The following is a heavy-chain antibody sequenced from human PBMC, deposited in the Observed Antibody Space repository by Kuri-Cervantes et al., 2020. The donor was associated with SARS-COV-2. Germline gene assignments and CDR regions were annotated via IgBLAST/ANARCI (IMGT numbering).Heavy chain of an antibody. D-gene: IGHD2-21*01. CDR3: ARDRVGVHDS. CDR1: GFTFSRYA. V-gene: IGHV3-30-3*01. CDR2: ISYDGSNK. J-gene: IGHJ4*02. Sequence: GESLKISCAASGFTFSRYAMHWVRQAPGKGLEWVAVISYDGSNKDYTASGKGRCTISRDNSQNTLYLQMKGLRTEDTALYYCARDRVGVHDSWGQGTLVTVSS.